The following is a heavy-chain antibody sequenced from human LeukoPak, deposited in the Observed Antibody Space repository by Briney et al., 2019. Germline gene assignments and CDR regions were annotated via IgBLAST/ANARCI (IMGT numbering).Heavy chain of an antibody. CDR1: GYTFTGYY. J-gene: IGHJ4*02. Sequence: ASVKVSCKASGYTFTGYYMHWVRQAPGQGLEWMGWINPNSGGTNYAQKFQGRVTMTRDTSIGTAYMELSRLRSDDTAVYYCARGAYYYDSSGYYSYWGQGTLVTVSS. V-gene: IGHV1-2*02. CDR3: ARGAYYYDSSGYYSY. CDR2: INPNSGGT. D-gene: IGHD3-22*01.